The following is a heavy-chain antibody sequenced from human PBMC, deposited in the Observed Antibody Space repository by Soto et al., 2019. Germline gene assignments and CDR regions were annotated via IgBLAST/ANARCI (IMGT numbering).Heavy chain of an antibody. V-gene: IGHV1-18*01. Sequence: ASVKVSCKASGYTFTSYGISWVRQAPGQGLEWMGWISAYNGNTNHAQKLQGRVTMTTDTSTSTAYMELRSLRSDDTAVYYCARFYCTNGVCYYDAFDIWGQGTMVTVSS. CDR3: ARFYCTNGVCYYDAFDI. CDR2: ISAYNGNT. D-gene: IGHD2-8*01. J-gene: IGHJ3*02. CDR1: GYTFTSYG.